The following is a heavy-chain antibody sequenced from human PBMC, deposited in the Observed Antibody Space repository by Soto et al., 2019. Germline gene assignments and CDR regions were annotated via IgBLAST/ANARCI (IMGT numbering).Heavy chain of an antibody. Sequence: PXETLSLTCTVSGGSISSYSWSWIRQPPGKGLDWIGYIYYSGSTNYNPSLKSRVTISVDTSKNQFSLKLSSVTAADTAVYYCARARPFDYWGQGSLVTVSS. J-gene: IGHJ4*02. V-gene: IGHV4-59*01. CDR1: GGSISSYS. CDR3: ARARPFDY. CDR2: IYYSGST.